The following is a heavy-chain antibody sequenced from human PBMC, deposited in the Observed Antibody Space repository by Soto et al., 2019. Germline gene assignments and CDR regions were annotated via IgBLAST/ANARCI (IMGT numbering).Heavy chain of an antibody. CDR3: ANDPVPTVTTWSGYYFDY. J-gene: IGHJ4*02. D-gene: IGHD4-17*01. CDR1: GFTFSSYA. Sequence: GGSLRLSCAASGFTFSSYAMSWVRQAQGKGLEWVSAISGSGGSTYYADSVEGRFTISRDNSKNTLYLQMISLRAEDTAVYYCANDPVPTVTTWSGYYFDYWGQGTLVTVSS. V-gene: IGHV3-23*01. CDR2: ISGSGGST.